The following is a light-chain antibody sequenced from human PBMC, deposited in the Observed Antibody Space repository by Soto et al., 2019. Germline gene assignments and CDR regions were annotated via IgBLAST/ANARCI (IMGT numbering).Light chain of an antibody. CDR1: QSVSYY. CDR2: DAS. CDR3: QQYGFRT. V-gene: IGKV3-20*01. J-gene: IGKJ1*01. Sequence: EIVLTQSPGTLSLSPGERATLSCRASQSVSYYLAWYQQKPGQAPRLLIYDASSRATGVPDRFSGSGSGTDFTLTISRLEPEDFAVYYCQQYGFRTFGQGTKVDIK.